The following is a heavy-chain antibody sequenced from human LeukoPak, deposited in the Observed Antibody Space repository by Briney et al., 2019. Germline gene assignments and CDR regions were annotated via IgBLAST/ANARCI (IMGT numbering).Heavy chain of an antibody. CDR1: GGSISSCNYY. D-gene: IGHD2-2*01. CDR3: ARLMLPAAKGAFDI. V-gene: IGHV4-61*02. CDR2: INTSGSL. J-gene: IGHJ3*02. Sequence: SETLSLTCTVSGGSISSCNYYWSWIRQPAGKGLEWIGRINTSGSLNYNPSLKSRVTISLDTSKNQFSLKLSSVTAADTAVYCCARLMLPAAKGAFDIWGQGTMVTVSS.